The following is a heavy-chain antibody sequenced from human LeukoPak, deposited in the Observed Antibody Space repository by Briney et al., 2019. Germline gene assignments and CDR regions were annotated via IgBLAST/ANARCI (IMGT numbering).Heavy chain of an antibody. J-gene: IGHJ4*02. CDR2: ISYDGSNK. D-gene: IGHD1-26*01. CDR3: ARDRYSGSYSY. Sequence: GRSLRLSCAASGFTFSSYAMHWVRQAPGKGLEWVAVISYDGSNKYYADSVKGRFTISRDNSKNTLYLQMNSLRAEDTAVYYCARDRYSGSYSYWGQGTLVTVSS. V-gene: IGHV3-30*04. CDR1: GFTFSSYA.